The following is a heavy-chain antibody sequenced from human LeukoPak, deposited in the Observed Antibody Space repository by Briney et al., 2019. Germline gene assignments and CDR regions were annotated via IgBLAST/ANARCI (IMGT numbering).Heavy chain of an antibody. V-gene: IGHV3-30*02. CDR3: AKDQCTRTRCDGYPGH. CDR2: VHFDGTTK. J-gene: IGHJ4*02. Sequence: GGSLRLSCAASGFTFSSYGMHWVRQAPGKGLEWVAFVHFDGTTKYSGDSVKGRLTVSRDNSKDILYLQMDSLRPEDTAVYYCAKDQCTRTRCDGYPGHWGQGTLVAVSS. CDR1: GFTFSSYG. D-gene: IGHD2-2*03.